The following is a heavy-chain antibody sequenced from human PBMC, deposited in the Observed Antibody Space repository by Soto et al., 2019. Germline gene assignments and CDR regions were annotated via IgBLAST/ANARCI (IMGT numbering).Heavy chain of an antibody. CDR2: IYPGDSDT. D-gene: IGHD2-2*01. CDR1: GYSFTSYW. J-gene: IGHJ6*02. V-gene: IGHV5-51*01. Sequence: PGESLKISCKGSGYSFTSYWIGWVRQMPGKGLEWMGIIYPGDSDTRYSPSFQGQVTISADKSISTAYLQWSSLKASDTAMYYCASRTAGSTSDYYSYGMDVWGQGTTVNVSS. CDR3: ASRTAGSTSDYYSYGMDV.